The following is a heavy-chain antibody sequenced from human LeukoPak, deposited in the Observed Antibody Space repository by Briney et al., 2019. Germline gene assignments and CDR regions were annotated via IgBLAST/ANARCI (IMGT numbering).Heavy chain of an antibody. CDR3: ARDPPGDRPRDPIDY. V-gene: IGHV7-4-1*02. CDR2: INTNTGNP. CDR1: GYTFTSYA. Sequence: GASVKVSCKASGYTFTSYAMNWVRQAPGQGLEWMGWINTNTGNPTYAQGFTGRFVFSLDTSVSTAYLQVSSLKAEDTAVYYCARDPPGDRPRDPIDYWGQGTLVTVSS. D-gene: IGHD3-10*01. J-gene: IGHJ4*02.